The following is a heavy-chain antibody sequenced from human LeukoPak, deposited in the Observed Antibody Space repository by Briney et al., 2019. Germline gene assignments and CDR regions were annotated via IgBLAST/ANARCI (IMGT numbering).Heavy chain of an antibody. CDR2: INHSGST. J-gene: IGHJ4*02. CDR1: GGSFSGYY. CDR3: ARGPSSYVY. D-gene: IGHD2-15*01. V-gene: IGHV4-34*01. Sequence: SETLSLTCAVYGGSFSGYYWSWIRQPPGKGLEWIGEINHSGSTNYNLSLKSRVTISVDTSKNQFSLKLSSVTAADTAVYYCARGPSSYVYWGQGTLVTVSS.